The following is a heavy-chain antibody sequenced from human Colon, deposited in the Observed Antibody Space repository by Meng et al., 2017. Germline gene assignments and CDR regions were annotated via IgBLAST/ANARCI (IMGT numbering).Heavy chain of an antibody. D-gene: IGHD1-14*01. Sequence: LVEAGGGVVQPGRSLRLSCAASGFNFNTYAMHWVRQAPGKGLEWVAVISSDANYKYYAASVQGRFSISRDNSENTVYLQMNSLRPEDMSTYYCASSHNLYLVYWGQGTLVTVSS. CDR1: GFNFNTYA. V-gene: IGHV3-30*01. CDR3: ASSHNLYLVY. CDR2: ISSDANYK. J-gene: IGHJ4*02.